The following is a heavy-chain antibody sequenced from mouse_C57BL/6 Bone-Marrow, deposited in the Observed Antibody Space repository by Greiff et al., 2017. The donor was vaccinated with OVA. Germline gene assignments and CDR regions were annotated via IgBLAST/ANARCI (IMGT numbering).Heavy chain of an antibody. V-gene: IGHV1-82*01. CDR2: IYPGDGDT. D-gene: IGHD4-1*01. Sequence: VQLQQSGPELVKPGASVKISCKASGYAFSSSWMNWVKQRPGKGLEWIGRIYPGDGDTNYNGKFKGKATLTADKSSSTAYMQLSSLTSEDSAVYFCARKANWVFDYWGKGTTLTVSS. J-gene: IGHJ2*01. CDR3: ARKANWVFDY. CDR1: GYAFSSSW.